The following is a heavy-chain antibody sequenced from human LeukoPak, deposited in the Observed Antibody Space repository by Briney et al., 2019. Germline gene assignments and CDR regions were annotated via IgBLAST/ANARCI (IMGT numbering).Heavy chain of an antibody. CDR3: AKDKNYYGSGSPIDY. J-gene: IGHJ4*02. V-gene: IGHV3-43D*03. Sequence: GGSLRLSCAASGFTFDDYAMHWVRQAPGKGLEWVSLISWDGGSTYYADSVKGRFTISRDNSKNSLYLQMNSLRAEDTALYYCAKDKNYYGSGSPIDYWGQGTLVTASS. D-gene: IGHD3-10*01. CDR1: GFTFDDYA. CDR2: ISWDGGST.